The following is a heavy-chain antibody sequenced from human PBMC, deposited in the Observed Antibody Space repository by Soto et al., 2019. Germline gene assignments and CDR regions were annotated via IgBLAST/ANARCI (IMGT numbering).Heavy chain of an antibody. V-gene: IGHV1-18*01. J-gene: IGHJ5*02. CDR2: INVYNGNT. CDR3: ARGVGSGSYYNQYNWFDP. Sequence: QVQLVQSGGEVKKPGASVKVSCKASGYTFTNYGISWVRQAPGQGLEGMGWINVYNGNTKDAQKVQGRVTMTTDTSKSTAYMELRSLRSAYTAVYYCARGVGSGSYYNQYNWFDPWGQGTLVTVSS. D-gene: IGHD3-10*01. CDR1: GYTFTNYG.